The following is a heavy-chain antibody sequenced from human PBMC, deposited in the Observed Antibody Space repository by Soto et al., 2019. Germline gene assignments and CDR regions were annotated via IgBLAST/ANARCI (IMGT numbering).Heavy chain of an antibody. Sequence: SVTVYCKTSGFTFTSSAVQWGRQDRGQRLEWIGWIVVGSGNTNYAQKFQERVTITRDMSTSTAYMELSSLRSEDTAVYYCAADPNYYDRDNWFDPWGQGTLVTVSS. V-gene: IGHV1-58*01. CDR2: IVVGSGNT. J-gene: IGHJ5*02. CDR3: AADPNYYDRDNWFDP. CDR1: GFTFTSSA. D-gene: IGHD3-22*01.